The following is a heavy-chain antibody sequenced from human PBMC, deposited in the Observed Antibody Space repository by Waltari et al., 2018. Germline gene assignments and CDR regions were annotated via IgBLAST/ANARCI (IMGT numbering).Heavy chain of an antibody. CDR3: AGYGDYVRYWYFDL. D-gene: IGHD4-17*01. CDR2: ISGSGGRT. Sequence: EVQLLESGGGLVQPGGSLRLPCAASGFTFSSYAMSWVRQAPGKGLEWVSAISGSGGRTYYADSVKGRFTISRDNTKNTLYLQMNSLRAEDTAAYYCAGYGDYVRYWYFDLWGRGTLVTVSS. J-gene: IGHJ2*01. V-gene: IGHV3-23*01. CDR1: GFTFSSYA.